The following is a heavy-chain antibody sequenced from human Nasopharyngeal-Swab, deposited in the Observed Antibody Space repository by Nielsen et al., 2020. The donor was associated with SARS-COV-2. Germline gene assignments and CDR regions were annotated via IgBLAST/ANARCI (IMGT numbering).Heavy chain of an antibody. CDR2: INPNSGGT. CDR1: GYTFTGYY. D-gene: IGHD1-26*01. J-gene: IGHJ3*02. Sequence: ASVKVSCKASGYTFTGYYMHWVRQATGQGLDWMGRINPNSGGTNYAQKFQGRVTMTRDTSISTAYMELSRLRSDDTAVYYCARGGRGAGLVAFDIWGQGTMVTVSS. V-gene: IGHV1-2*06. CDR3: ARGGRGAGLVAFDI.